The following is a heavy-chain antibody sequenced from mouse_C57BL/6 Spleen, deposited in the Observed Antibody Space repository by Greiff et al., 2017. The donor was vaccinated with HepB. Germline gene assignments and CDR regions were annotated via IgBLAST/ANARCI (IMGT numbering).Heavy chain of an antibody. V-gene: IGHV10-1*01. Sequence: EVQLVESGGGLVQPKGSLKLSCAASGFSFNTYAMNWVRQAPGKGLEWVARIRSKSNNYATYYADSVKDRFTISRDDSESMLYMQMNNLKTEDTAMYYCVRLPNPDAMDYWGQGTSVTVSS. CDR1: GFSFNTYA. J-gene: IGHJ4*01. CDR2: IRSKSNNYAT. CDR3: VRLPNPDAMDY. D-gene: IGHD6-1*01.